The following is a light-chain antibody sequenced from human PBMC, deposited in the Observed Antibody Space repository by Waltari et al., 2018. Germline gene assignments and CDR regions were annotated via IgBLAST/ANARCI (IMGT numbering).Light chain of an antibody. V-gene: IGLV1-47*01. CDR2: KSD. CDR3: AAWDGSLSGWV. J-gene: IGLJ3*02. Sequence: QSVLTQPHSVSGTPGQRVFISCSGGRANLGSNYVSRSQQLPATAPKLLIFKSDQRPSGVPDRFSGSKSGTSASLAISGLRSEDEADYFCAAWDGSLSGWVFGGGTKLTVL. CDR1: RANLGSNY.